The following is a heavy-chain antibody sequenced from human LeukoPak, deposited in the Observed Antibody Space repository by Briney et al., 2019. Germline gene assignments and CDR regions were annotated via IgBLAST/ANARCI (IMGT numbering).Heavy chain of an antibody. V-gene: IGHV3-48*03. CDR2: ISTSGSTM. J-gene: IGHJ6*02. D-gene: IGHD1-26*01. CDR3: ARGGTGATKRYYYYGMDV. CDR1: GFTFSSYK. Sequence: GGSLRLSCAASGFTFSSYKMNWVRQAPGKGLEWVSYISTSGSTMYYADSVKGQFTISRDNAKNSLYLQMNSLRAEDTAVYYCARGGTGATKRYYYYGMDVWGQGTTVTVSS.